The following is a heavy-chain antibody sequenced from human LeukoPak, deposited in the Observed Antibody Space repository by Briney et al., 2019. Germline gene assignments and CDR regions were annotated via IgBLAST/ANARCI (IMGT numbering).Heavy chain of an antibody. Sequence: PSGTLSLTCAVSGGSISSSNWWSWVRQPPGKGLGWIGEIYHSGSTNYNPSLKSRVTISVDKSKNQFSLKLSSVTAADTAVYYCARGSGRVGIYYFDYWGQGTLVTVSS. V-gene: IGHV4-4*02. CDR1: GGSISSSNW. D-gene: IGHD3-10*01. CDR3: ARGSGRVGIYYFDY. J-gene: IGHJ4*02. CDR2: IYHSGST.